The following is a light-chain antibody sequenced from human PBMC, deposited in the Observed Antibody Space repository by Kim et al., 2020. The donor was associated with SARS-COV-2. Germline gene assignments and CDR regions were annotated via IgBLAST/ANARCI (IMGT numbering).Light chain of an antibody. J-gene: IGLJ3*02. V-gene: IGLV6-57*03. CDR2: EDD. Sequence: KTLTISCTRSRGSIADNHVQCYQQRPGSAPANVMFEDDQRPSGVPDRFSGSIDRSSNSASLPSSGLRTEDEADYYCQSYDTDNQGVFGGGTKLTVL. CDR3: QSYDTDNQGV. CDR1: RGSIADNH.